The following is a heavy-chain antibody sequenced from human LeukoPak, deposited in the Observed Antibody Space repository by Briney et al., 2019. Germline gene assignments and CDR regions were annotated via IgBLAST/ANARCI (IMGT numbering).Heavy chain of an antibody. CDR1: GYAFNDYY. CDR3: ARSGAYYHLGY. J-gene: IGHJ4*02. D-gene: IGHD1-26*01. Sequence: ASVKVSCKASGYAFNDYYLHWVRQAPGQGLEWMGWIFPHNDDTKYAQKFQGRVTMTRDTSISTAYMELSRLTSDDTAVYFCARSGAYYHLGYWGQGTLVTVSS. CDR2: IFPHNDDT. V-gene: IGHV1-2*02.